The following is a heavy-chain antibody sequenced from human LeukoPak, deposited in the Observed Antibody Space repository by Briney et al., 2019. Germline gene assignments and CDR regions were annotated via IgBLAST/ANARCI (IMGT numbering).Heavy chain of an antibody. J-gene: IGHJ5*02. CDR1: GYIFTIYG. D-gene: IGHD3-22*01. V-gene: IGHV1-18*01. CDR3: ARDINGYYYDSHGYYPTDL. Sequence: ASVKLSSTASGYIFTIYGISWVRQAPGQGLEWMGWISVYNGNTNYPQRLQGRVTMTTDTSTTTAYMELGSLRSDDTAVYYCARDINGYYYDSHGYYPTDLWGQGTLVTASS. CDR2: ISVYNGNT.